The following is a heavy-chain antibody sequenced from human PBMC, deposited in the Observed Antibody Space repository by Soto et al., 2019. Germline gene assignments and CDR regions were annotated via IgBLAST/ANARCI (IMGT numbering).Heavy chain of an antibody. CDR2: IYYSGST. CDR3: ARGGDILTGYYLYYYYYYMAA. CDR1: GGSISSGGYY. D-gene: IGHD3-9*01. J-gene: IGHJ6*03. Sequence: PSETLSLTCTVSGGSISSGGYYWSWIRQHPGKGLEWIGYIYYSGSTYYNPSLKSRVTISVDTSKNQFSLKLSSVTAADTAVYYCARGGDILTGYYLYYYYYYMAAWVKGTTVTVSS. V-gene: IGHV4-31*03.